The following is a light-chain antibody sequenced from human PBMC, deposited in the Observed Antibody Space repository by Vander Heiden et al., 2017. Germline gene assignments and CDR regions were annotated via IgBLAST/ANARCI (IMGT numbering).Light chain of an antibody. J-gene: IGLJ3*02. CDR2: QDN. V-gene: IGLV3-1*01. Sequence: SYELPQPPSVSVSPGQTAHITCSGDKLGDKYVCWYQPKPGQSPVLVIYQDNKRPSGIPERFSGANAGNTATLTLIETQAMDEADDFCQAWDRYTVFGGGTRLTVL. CDR1: KLGDKY. CDR3: QAWDRYTV.